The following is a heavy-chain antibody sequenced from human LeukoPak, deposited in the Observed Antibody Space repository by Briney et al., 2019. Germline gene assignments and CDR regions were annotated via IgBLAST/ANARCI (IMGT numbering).Heavy chain of an antibody. Sequence: PSETLSLTCSVCSGSISSYYWSWIRQPAGKGLEWIGRICTSGSTNYNPSLRSRVTMSVDTSKNQFSLKLSSVTAADTAVYYCARENSDYYDSSVYYSHFAYWGQRTLVTVSS. CDR1: SGSISSYY. V-gene: IGHV4-4*07. CDR3: ARENSDYYDSSVYYSHFAY. J-gene: IGHJ4*02. D-gene: IGHD3-22*01. CDR2: ICTSGST.